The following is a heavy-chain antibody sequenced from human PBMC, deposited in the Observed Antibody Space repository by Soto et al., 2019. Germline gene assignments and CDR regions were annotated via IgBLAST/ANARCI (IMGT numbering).Heavy chain of an antibody. J-gene: IGHJ6*03. V-gene: IGHV4-31*03. CDR2: IYYSGST. CDR1: GGSISSGGYY. Sequence: PSETLSLTSTVSGGSISSGGYYWSWIHQHPGKGLEWIGYIYYSGSTYYNPSLKSRVTISVDTSKNQFSLKLSSVTAADTAVYYCARAPAPIIAAAGPPDYMDVWGKGTTVTVSS. D-gene: IGHD6-13*01. CDR3: ARAPAPIIAAAGPPDYMDV.